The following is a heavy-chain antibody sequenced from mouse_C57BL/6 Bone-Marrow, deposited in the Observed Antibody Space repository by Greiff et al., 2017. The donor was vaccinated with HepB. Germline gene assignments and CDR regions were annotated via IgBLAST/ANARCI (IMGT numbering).Heavy chain of an antibody. D-gene: IGHD1-1*02. CDR3: ARQRLFAMDY. V-gene: IGHV1-82*01. J-gene: IGHJ4*01. CDR2: IYPGDGDT. CDR1: GYAFSSSW. Sequence: LQESGPELVKPGASVKISCKASGYAFSSSWMNWVKQRPGKGLEWIGRIYPGDGDTNYNGKFKGKATLTADKSSSTAYMQLSSLTSEDSAVYFCARQRLFAMDYWGQGTSVTVSS.